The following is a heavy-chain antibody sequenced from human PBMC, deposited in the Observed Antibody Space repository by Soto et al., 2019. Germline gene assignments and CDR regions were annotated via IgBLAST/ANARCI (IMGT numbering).Heavy chain of an antibody. CDR1: GFTFGTYT. D-gene: IGHD2-15*01. CDR2: LSDSVGTT. Sequence: GGSLRLSCAVSGFTFGTYTVNWVRQALGMGLEWVSGLSDSVGTTHYAYSVKGRFTISRDKSKNTLYLQMNNLRAEDTAVYYCVRGGGGGLFDPWGQGTMVTVSS. CDR3: VRGGGGGLFDP. V-gene: IGHV3-23*01. J-gene: IGHJ5*02.